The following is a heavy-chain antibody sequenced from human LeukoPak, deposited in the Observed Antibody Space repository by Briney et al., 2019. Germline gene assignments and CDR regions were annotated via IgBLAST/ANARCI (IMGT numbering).Heavy chain of an antibody. CDR3: ATLVSGYDSEDY. V-gene: IGHV4-34*01. CDR2: INHSGST. D-gene: IGHD5-12*01. J-gene: IGHJ4*02. CDR1: GGSFSGYY. Sequence: SETLSLTCAVYGGSFSGYYWSWIRQPPGKGLEWIGEINHSGSTNYNPSLKSRVTISVDTSKNQFSLKLSSVTAADTAVYYCATLVSGYDSEDYWGQGTLVTVSS.